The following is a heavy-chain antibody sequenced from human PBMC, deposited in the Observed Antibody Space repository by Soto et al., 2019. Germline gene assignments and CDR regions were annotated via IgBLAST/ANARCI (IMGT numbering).Heavy chain of an antibody. J-gene: IGHJ6*02. CDR2: INPNSCGT. CDR3: ARGGAVAGTLNFYYYYGMAV. V-gene: IGHV1-2*04. CDR1: GYTXTGYY. Sequence: SXKVSCKASGYTXTGYYMHLVRQAPGQGLEWIGWINPNSCGTNYAQKFQGWVTINRYTCIRTAYMDLRRLRSYDKSVYYCARGGAVAGTLNFYYYYGMAVWGQGTTGTVS. D-gene: IGHD6-19*01.